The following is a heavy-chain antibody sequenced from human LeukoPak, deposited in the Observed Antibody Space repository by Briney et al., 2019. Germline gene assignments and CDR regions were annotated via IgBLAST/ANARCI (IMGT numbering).Heavy chain of an antibody. J-gene: IGHJ4*02. V-gene: IGHV4-39*01. D-gene: IGHD5-12*01. CDR3: ARLERRLRFDWVDY. Sequence: SETLSLTCTVSGGSISSSSYYWGWIRQPPGKGLEWIGSIYYSGSTYYNPSLKSRVTISVDTSKNQFSLKLSSVTAADTAVYYCARLERRLRFDWVDYRGQGTLVTVSS. CDR1: GGSISSSSYY. CDR2: IYYSGST.